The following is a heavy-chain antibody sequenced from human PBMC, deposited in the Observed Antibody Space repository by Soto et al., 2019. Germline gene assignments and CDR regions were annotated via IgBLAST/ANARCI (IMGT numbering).Heavy chain of an antibody. Sequence: SETLSLTCTVSGGSISNSSYYWGWIRQPPGKGLEWIGSIYYSGSTYYNPSLKSRVTISVDTSKNQFSLKLSSVTAADTAVYYCARTGFLEWLLHHWYFDLWGRGTLVTVS. J-gene: IGHJ2*01. V-gene: IGHV4-39*01. CDR1: GGSISNSSYY. CDR3: ARTGFLEWLLHHWYFDL. CDR2: IYYSGST. D-gene: IGHD3-3*01.